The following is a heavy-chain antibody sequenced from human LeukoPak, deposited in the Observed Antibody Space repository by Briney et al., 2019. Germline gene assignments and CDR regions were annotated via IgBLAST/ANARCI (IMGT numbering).Heavy chain of an antibody. CDR3: AKDPNGDYLGAFDF. CDR2: ITGSGEGR. V-gene: IGHV3-23*01. J-gene: IGHJ3*01. CDR1: GFAFGNYG. Sequence: GGSLRLTCRGSGFAFGNYGMTWVRQAPGKGLEWVSAITGSGEGRRYTDAVTSRFTISRDNSRNTLFLQMDSLRADDTAVYYCAKDPNGDYLGAFDFWGPGTLVTVSS. D-gene: IGHD4-17*01.